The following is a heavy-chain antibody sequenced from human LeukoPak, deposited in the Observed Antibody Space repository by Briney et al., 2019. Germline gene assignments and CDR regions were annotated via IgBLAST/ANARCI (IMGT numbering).Heavy chain of an antibody. V-gene: IGHV3-23*01. Sequence: GGSLRLSCAASGFTFSSSAMSWVRQAPGKGLEWVSNISGGGSGGSTYYADSVKGRFTISRDNSKNTLYLQMNSLRAEDTAVYYCARGPRITLVRGGQWHYYMDVWGKGTTVTISS. CDR3: ARGPRITLVRGGQWHYYMDV. CDR2: ISGGGSGGST. J-gene: IGHJ6*03. D-gene: IGHD3-10*01. CDR1: GFTFSSSA.